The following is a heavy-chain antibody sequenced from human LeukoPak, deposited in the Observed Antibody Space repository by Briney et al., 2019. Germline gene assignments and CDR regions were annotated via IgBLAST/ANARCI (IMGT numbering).Heavy chain of an antibody. CDR2: IYNSEFT. V-gene: IGHV4-59*08. J-gene: IGHJ4*02. CDR1: GGSISSYY. D-gene: IGHD3-10*01. Sequence: SETLSLTCTASGGSISSYYWQWIRQPPGKGLEWVGYIYNSEFTHYNSSLKSRVSISIDTSKNQFSLKLTSVTAADTAVYYCATRGYWGQGTLVAVSS. CDR3: ATRGY.